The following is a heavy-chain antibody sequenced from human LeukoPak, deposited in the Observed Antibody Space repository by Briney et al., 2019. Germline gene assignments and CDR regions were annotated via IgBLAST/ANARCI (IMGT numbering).Heavy chain of an antibody. Sequence: GGSLRLSCAASGFTFSSYGMHWVRQAPGKGLEWVSFVRFDGSNKYYADSVKGRFTIFRDNSKNTLYLQMNSLRVEDTAVYYCAKELSGGWPFDYWGQGTLVTDSS. CDR2: VRFDGSNK. J-gene: IGHJ4*02. D-gene: IGHD6-19*01. CDR1: GFTFSSYG. CDR3: AKELSGGWPFDY. V-gene: IGHV3-30*02.